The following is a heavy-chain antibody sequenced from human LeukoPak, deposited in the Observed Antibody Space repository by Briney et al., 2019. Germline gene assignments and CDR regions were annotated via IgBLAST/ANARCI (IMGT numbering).Heavy chain of an antibody. CDR1: GGSISSSSYY. J-gene: IGHJ5*02. V-gene: IGHV4-39*07. CDR2: IYYSGST. D-gene: IGHD1-26*01. CDR3: ARGSGAYRRGNWFDP. Sequence: SETLSLTCTVSGGSISSSSYYWGWIRQPPGKGLEWIGSIYYSGSTYYNPSLKSRVTISVDTSKNQFSLKLSSVTAADMAVYYCARGSGAYRRGNWFDPWGQGTLVTVSS.